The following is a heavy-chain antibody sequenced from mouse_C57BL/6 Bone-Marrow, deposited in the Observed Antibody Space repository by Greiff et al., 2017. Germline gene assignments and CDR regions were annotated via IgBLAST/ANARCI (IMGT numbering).Heavy chain of an antibody. J-gene: IGHJ1*03. CDR2: IDPSDSET. D-gene: IGHD2-12*01. CDR1: GYTFTSYW. Sequence: QVQLQQPGAELVRPGSSVKLSCKASGYTFTSYWMHWVKQRPIQGLEWIGNIDPSDSETHYNQKFKDKATLTVDKSFSTAYMQLSSLTSEDSAVYYCARPTTGWYFDVWGTGTTVTVSS. V-gene: IGHV1-52*01. CDR3: ARPTTGWYFDV.